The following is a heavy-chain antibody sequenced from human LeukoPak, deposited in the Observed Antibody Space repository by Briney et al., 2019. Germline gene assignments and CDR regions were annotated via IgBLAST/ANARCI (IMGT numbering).Heavy chain of an antibody. D-gene: IGHD1-14*01. J-gene: IGHJ4*02. CDR2: IKTDGTST. Sequence: GGSLRLSCAASGFTFSSYWMHWVRHAPGKGLVWVSRIKTDGTSTRYADSVEGRFTISRDNAKNTLYLQMNSLRAEDTAVYYCARDRWPSGFDSWGQGTLVTVSS. CDR1: GFTFSSYW. V-gene: IGHV3-74*01. CDR3: ARDRWPSGFDS.